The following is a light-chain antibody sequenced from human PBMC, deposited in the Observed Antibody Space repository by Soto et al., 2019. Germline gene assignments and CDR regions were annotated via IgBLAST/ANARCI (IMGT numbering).Light chain of an antibody. CDR1: QSVSSN. J-gene: IGKJ5*01. CDR2: GAS. V-gene: IGKV3-15*01. CDR3: QQYNNWPPIT. Sequence: EILMTQSPATLSVARGERSTLSWRASQSVSSNLAWYQQKPGQAPRLLIYGASTRATGIPARFSGSGSGTEFTLTISSLQSEDFAVYYCQQYNNWPPITFGQGTRLEI.